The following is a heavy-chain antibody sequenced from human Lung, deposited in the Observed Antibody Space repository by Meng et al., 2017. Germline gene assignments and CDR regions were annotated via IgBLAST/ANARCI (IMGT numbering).Heavy chain of an antibody. J-gene: IGHJ4*02. CDR1: GFTFSLYW. Sequence: GQLVESGGDLVQPGGSLRVSCAASGFTFSLYWMHWVRQAPGKGLVWVSRINTDGSSSSYADSVKGRFTISRDNAKNTLYLQMNSLRVEDTAVYYCARGGLEPVDYWGQGTLVTVSS. CDR2: INTDGSSS. CDR3: ARGGLEPVDY. V-gene: IGHV3-74*01. D-gene: IGHD1-1*01.